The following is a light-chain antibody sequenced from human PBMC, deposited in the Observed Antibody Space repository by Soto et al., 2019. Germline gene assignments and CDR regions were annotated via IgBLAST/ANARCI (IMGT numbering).Light chain of an antibody. V-gene: IGKV1-5*01. Sequence: DIQRTHSPSTLSASVGDRVTITCRASQTITTWLAWYQQKPGKAPKLLIYDASTLESGVPSRFSGSGFGTDFSLTISSLQPEDFATYYCQYFNSYSQGAFPXGAKVDIX. CDR3: QYFNSYSQGA. CDR1: QTITTW. J-gene: IGKJ1*01. CDR2: DAS.